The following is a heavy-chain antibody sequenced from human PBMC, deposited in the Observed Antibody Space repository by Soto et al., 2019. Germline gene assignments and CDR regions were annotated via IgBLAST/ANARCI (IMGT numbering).Heavy chain of an antibody. V-gene: IGHV4-59*01. Sequence: SETLSLTCTVSGVTLSGYYWSWIRQTPGKTLEWIGCIYFNGTTNYNPSPKSRVTISLDMSKNQFSLKLRSVTATDTAVYHCARGKGTHKYWGRGTLVTVSS. D-gene: IGHD3-10*01. J-gene: IGHJ4*02. CDR3: ARGKGTHKY. CDR2: IYFNGTT. CDR1: GVTLSGYY.